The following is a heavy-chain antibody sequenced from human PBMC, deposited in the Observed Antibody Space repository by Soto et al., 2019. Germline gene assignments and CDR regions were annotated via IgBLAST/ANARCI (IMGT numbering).Heavy chain of an antibody. CDR2: IYYSGST. J-gene: IGHJ5*02. CDR1: GGSVSSGSYY. CDR3: VRYSTGYSSNYNWFDP. D-gene: IGHD6-25*01. V-gene: IGHV4-31*03. Sequence: QVQLQESGPGLVKPSQTLSLTCTVSGGSVSSGSYYWSWIRQHPGKGLEWIGYIYYSGSTYYNPSLKSRVTISIDRSENQFSLRLSAVTAADTAVYYCVRYSTGYSSNYNWFDPWGQGTLVTVSS.